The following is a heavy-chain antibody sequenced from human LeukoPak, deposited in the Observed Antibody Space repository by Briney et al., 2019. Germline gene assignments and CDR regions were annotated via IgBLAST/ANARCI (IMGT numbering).Heavy chain of an antibody. CDR2: FDPEDGET. V-gene: IGHV1-24*01. J-gene: IGHJ6*02. Sequence: ASVKVSCKVSGYTLTELSMHWVRQAPGKGLEWMGGFDPEDGETIYAQKFQGRVTMTEDTSTDTAYMELSSLRSGDTAVYYCATVQKYYYGMDVWGQGTTVTVSS. CDR1: GYTLTELS. CDR3: ATVQKYYYGMDV.